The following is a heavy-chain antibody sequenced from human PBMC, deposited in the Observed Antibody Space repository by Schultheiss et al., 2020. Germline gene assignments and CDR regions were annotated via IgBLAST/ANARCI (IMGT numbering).Heavy chain of an antibody. Sequence: GGSLRLSCAASGFTFSSYSMNWVRQAPGKGLEWVSAISGSGGSTYYADSVKGRFTISRDNAKNTLYLQMNSLRAEDTAVYYCAGRRGDSSSWYEALGYYYYGMDVWGQGTTVNVYS. V-gene: IGHV3-23*01. CDR1: GFTFSSYS. D-gene: IGHD6-13*01. J-gene: IGHJ6*02. CDR2: ISGSGGST. CDR3: AGRRGDSSSWYEALGYYYYGMDV.